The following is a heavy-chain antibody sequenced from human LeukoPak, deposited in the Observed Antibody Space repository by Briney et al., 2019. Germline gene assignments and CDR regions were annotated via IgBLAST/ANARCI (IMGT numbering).Heavy chain of an antibody. CDR2: FDPEDGET. CDR1: GYTLTELS. J-gene: IGHJ4*02. CDR3: ARDLGGSYPIDY. D-gene: IGHD1-26*01. V-gene: IGHV1-24*01. Sequence: ASVKVSCKVSGYTLTELSMHWVRQAPGKGLEWMGGFDPEDGETIYAQKFQGRVTMTEDTSTDTAYMELSSLRSEDTAVYYCARDLGGSYPIDYWGQGTLVTVSS.